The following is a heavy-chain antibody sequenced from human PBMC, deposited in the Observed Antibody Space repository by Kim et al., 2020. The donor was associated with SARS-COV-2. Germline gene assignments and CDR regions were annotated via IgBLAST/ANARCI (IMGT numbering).Heavy chain of an antibody. D-gene: IGHD2-15*01. V-gene: IGHV3-30*01. CDR3: ARVWGGVVVAATAAFDI. J-gene: IGHJ3*02. Sequence: VKGRFPISRDNSKNTLYLQMNSLRAEDTAVYYCARVWGGVVVAATAAFDIWGQGTMVTVSS.